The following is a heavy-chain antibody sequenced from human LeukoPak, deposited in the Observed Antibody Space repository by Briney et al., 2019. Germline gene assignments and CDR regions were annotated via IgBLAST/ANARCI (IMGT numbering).Heavy chain of an antibody. Sequence: SETLSLTCAVSGGSIRSSNWWSWVRQPPGKGLEWIGEIYHSGSTNYNPSLKSRVTISVDKSKNQFSLKLSSVTAADTAVYYCARGRDSRDDAFDIWGQGTMVTVSS. CDR3: ARGRDSRDDAFDI. CDR2: IYHSGST. CDR1: GGSIRSSNW. D-gene: IGHD6-13*01. J-gene: IGHJ3*02. V-gene: IGHV4-4*02.